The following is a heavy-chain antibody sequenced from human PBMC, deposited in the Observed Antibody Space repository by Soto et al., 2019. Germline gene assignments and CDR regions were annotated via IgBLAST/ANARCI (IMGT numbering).Heavy chain of an antibody. CDR2: IYSSGST. CDR3: ASANYDFWSGEIGYYFDY. V-gene: IGHV4-31*03. D-gene: IGHD3-3*01. CDR1: GGSISSGGYC. J-gene: IGHJ4*02. Sequence: SETLFLTCTVSGGSISSGGYCWSWIRQHPGKGLEWIGYIYSSGSTYYNPSLKSRVTISVDTPKNQFSLKLSSVTAADTAVYYCASANYDFWSGEIGYYFDYWGQGTLVTVSS.